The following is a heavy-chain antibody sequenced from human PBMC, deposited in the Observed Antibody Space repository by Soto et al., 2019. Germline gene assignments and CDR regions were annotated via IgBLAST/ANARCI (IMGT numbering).Heavy chain of an antibody. CDR2: IYPGDSDT. V-gene: IGHV5-51*01. CDR1: GYKYTSYW. Sequence: PGASLKISCKGSGYKYTSYWIGWVRQMPGKGLEWMGIIYPGDSDTRYSPSFQGQVTISADKSISTAYLQWSSLKASDTAMYYCARQARYSSSWPDWGQGTLVTVSS. J-gene: IGHJ4*02. CDR3: ARQARYSSSWPD. D-gene: IGHD6-13*01.